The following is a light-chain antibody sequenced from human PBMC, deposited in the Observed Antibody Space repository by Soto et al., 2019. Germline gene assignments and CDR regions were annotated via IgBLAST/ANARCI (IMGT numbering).Light chain of an antibody. J-gene: IGKJ1*01. CDR2: DAS. Sequence: DIVLTQSPGTLSLSPGERATLSCRASQSVTSTHLAWYQQKPGQAPRLLIYDASTRATGIPDMFSGSGSGTDFTLTISRLEPEDFAVYCCQQFDGSLWTFGPGTKVEIK. CDR3: QQFDGSLWT. V-gene: IGKV3-20*01. CDR1: QSVTSTH.